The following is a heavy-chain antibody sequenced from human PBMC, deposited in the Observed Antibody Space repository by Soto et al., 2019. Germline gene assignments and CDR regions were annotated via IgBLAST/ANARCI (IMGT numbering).Heavy chain of an antibody. CDR3: ARDSLYYYGSSGYHY. D-gene: IGHD3-22*01. Sequence: PGGSLRLSCAASGFTISDYYMSWIRQAPGKGLEWVSYISSSSSYTNYADSVKGRFTISRDNAKNSLYLQMNSLRAEDTAVYYCARDSLYYYGSSGYHYWGQGTLVTVSS. V-gene: IGHV3-11*06. CDR2: ISSSSSYT. CDR1: GFTISDYY. J-gene: IGHJ4*02.